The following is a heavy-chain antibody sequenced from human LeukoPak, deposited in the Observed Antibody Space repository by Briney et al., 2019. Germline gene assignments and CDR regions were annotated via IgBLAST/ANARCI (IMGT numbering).Heavy chain of an antibody. J-gene: IGHJ4*02. D-gene: IGHD6-19*01. Sequence: RGSLRLSSAAPGFILSSYGMHWVRHAPGKGLEWVAFIQSVGTNKYYTDSVKGRFTVSRDNSKNTLYLQMDSLRPEDTAVSYCAKDASSVWYFSYFDFWGQGTLVTVSS. CDR1: GFILSSYG. CDR3: AKDASSVWYFSYFDF. V-gene: IGHV3-30*02. CDR2: IQSVGTNK.